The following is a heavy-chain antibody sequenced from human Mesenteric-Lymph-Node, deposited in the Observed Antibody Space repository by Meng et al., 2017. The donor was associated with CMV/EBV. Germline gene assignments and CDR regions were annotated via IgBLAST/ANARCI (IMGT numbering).Heavy chain of an antibody. J-gene: IGHJ6*02. D-gene: IGHD3-22*01. Sequence: GESLKISCAASGFTFSSYWMSWVRQAPEKGLEWVANIKQDGSEKYYVDSVKGRFTISRDNAKNSLYLQMNSLRAEDTAVYYCAKDYDTSGYYSTYYYYGMDVWGQGTTVTVSS. V-gene: IGHV3-7*01. CDR2: IKQDGSEK. CDR3: AKDYDTSGYYSTYYYYGMDV. CDR1: GFTFSSYW.